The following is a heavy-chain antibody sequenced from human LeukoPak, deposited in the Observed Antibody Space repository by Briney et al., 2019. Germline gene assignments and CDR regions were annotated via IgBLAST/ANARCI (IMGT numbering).Heavy chain of an antibody. Sequence: SVKVSCKASGGTFSSYAISWVRQAPGQGLEWMGRIIPTFGTANYAQKFQGRVTITTDESTSTAYMELSSLRSEDTAVYYCARTYCSSTSCLDYAIDYWGQGTLVTVSS. D-gene: IGHD2-2*01. CDR3: ARTYCSSTSCLDYAIDY. CDR2: IIPTFGTA. CDR1: GGTFSSYA. J-gene: IGHJ4*02. V-gene: IGHV1-69*05.